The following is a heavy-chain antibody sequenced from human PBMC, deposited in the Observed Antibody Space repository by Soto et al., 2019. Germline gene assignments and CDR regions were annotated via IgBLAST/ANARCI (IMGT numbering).Heavy chain of an antibody. CDR2: IYPGDSDT. Sequence: GESLKISCKGSGYSFTRYWIGWVRQMPGKGLEWMAIIYPGDSDTRYSPSFQGQVTISADKSISTAYLQWSSLRASDTAMYYCAKSYSSAWYRYFQHWGQGTLVTVSA. V-gene: IGHV5-51*01. D-gene: IGHD6-19*01. CDR3: AKSYSSAWYRYFQH. J-gene: IGHJ1*01. CDR1: GYSFTRYW.